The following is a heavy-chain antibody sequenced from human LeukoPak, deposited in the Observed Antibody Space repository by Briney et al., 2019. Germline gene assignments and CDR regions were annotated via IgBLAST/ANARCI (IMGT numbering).Heavy chain of an antibody. Sequence: PSETLSLTCTVSGGSISSGGYYWSWIRQHPGKGLEWIGYIYYSGSTYYNPSLKSRVTISVDTSKNQFSLKLSSVTAADTAVYYCARHCTTAAAGTFDYWGQGTLVTVSS. CDR2: IYYSGST. CDR1: GGSISSGGYY. V-gene: IGHV4-31*03. CDR3: ARHCTTAAAGTFDY. D-gene: IGHD6-13*01. J-gene: IGHJ4*02.